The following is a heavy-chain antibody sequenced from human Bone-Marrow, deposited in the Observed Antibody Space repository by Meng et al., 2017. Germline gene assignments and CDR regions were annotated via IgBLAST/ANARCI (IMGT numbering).Heavy chain of an antibody. CDR1: SGSISSSSYY. CDR2: IYYSGST. J-gene: IGHJ4*02. Sequence: QLLLRESGPGLVKTSEPLCLSCTVSSGSISSSSYYWGWIRQPPGKGLEWIGSIYYSGSTYYNPSLKSRVTISVDTSKNQFSLKLSSVTAADTAVYYCARDTGYSSGWYIWHYWGQGTLVTVSS. V-gene: IGHV4-39*07. D-gene: IGHD6-19*01. CDR3: ARDTGYSSGWYIWHY.